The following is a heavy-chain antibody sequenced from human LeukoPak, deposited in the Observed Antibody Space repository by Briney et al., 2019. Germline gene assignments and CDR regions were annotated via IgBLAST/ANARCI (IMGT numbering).Heavy chain of an antibody. CDR3: ARRFDL. CDR2: ISSRGNIM. Sequence: GGSLRLSCEASGFTLSTFDMNWVRQTPGKGLEWVSSISSRGNIMYYADSVRGRFTISRDSAKNSLYLQMNSLRAEDSAVYYCARRFDLWARGTLVTVSS. V-gene: IGHV3-48*03. J-gene: IGHJ2*01. CDR1: GFTLSTFD.